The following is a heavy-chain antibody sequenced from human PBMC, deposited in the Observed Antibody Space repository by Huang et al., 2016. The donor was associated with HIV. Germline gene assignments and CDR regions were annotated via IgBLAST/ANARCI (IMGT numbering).Heavy chain of an antibody. V-gene: IGHV1-8*03. D-gene: IGHD2-15*01. CDR2: MSTNSGNT. Sequence: SVRVACKASGYTFTRYDINWVRQATGQGLEWMGWMSTNSGNTGYAQNFQGRFTITRDTSISTAYMELSSLRSEDTAVYYCARRYCSGGSCYRDIWGQGTMVTVSS. J-gene: IGHJ3*02. CDR3: ARRYCSGGSCYRDI. CDR1: GYTFTRYD.